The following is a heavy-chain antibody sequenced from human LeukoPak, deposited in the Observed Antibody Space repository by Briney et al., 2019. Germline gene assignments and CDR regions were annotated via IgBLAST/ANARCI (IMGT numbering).Heavy chain of an antibody. CDR2: IYYSGST. J-gene: IGHJ4*02. Sequence: SSETLSLTCTVSGGSISSYYSSWIRQPPGKGLEWIGYIYYSGSTNHNPSLKSRVTISVDTSKNQFSLKLSSVTAADTAVYYCARDGPYGYNYWGQGTLVTVSS. D-gene: IGHD5-18*01. CDR3: ARDGPYGYNY. V-gene: IGHV4-59*01. CDR1: GGSISSYY.